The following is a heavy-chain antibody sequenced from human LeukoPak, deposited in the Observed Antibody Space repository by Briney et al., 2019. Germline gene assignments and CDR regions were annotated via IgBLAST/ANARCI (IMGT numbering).Heavy chain of an antibody. J-gene: IGHJ5*02. Sequence: SETLSLTCTVSGGSISSYYWSWIRQPPGKGLEWIGYISYSGTTNFNPSLKSRVTISVDTSKNQFSLKLNSVTAADTAVYYCARHSSNAESYSWFDPWGQGTLVTVSS. D-gene: IGHD6-13*01. V-gene: IGHV4-59*01. CDR2: ISYSGTT. CDR1: GGSISSYY. CDR3: ARHSSNAESYSWFDP.